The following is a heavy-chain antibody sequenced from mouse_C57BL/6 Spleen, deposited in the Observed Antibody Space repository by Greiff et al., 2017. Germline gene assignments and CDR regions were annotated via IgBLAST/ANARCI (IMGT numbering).Heavy chain of an antibody. J-gene: IGHJ1*03. V-gene: IGHV5-9-1*02. CDR3: TRVYYGPNWYFDV. D-gene: IGHD2-1*01. Sequence: DVMLVESGEGLVKPGGSLKLSCAASGFTFSTYAMSWVRQTPEKRLEWVAYISSGGDYIYYADTVKGRFTISRDNARNTLYLQMSRLKSEDTAMYYCTRVYYGPNWYFDVWGTGTTVTVSS. CDR1: GFTFSTYA. CDR2: ISSGGDYI.